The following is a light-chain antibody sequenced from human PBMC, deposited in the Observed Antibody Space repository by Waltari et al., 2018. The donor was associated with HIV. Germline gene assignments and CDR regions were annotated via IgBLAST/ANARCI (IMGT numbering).Light chain of an antibody. Sequence: IVLTQSPATLSLSPGERAALSCRASQSVGNQLSWYQQKPGQAPRLLINDASNRAPGIPGRFRATGSGTDFTLTINSLESEDFAIYYCQQHTSWPLTFGGGTKVEIK. V-gene: IGKV3-11*01. J-gene: IGKJ4*01. CDR3: QQHTSWPLT. CDR1: QSVGNQ. CDR2: DAS.